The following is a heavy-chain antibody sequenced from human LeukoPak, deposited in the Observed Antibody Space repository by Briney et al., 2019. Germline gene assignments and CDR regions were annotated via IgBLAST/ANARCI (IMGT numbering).Heavy chain of an antibody. J-gene: IGHJ4*02. Sequence: ASVKVSCKASGYTFTHYGISWVRQAPGQGLEWMGWISAYNGNTNYAQKLQGRVTMTTDTSTSTAYMELRSLRSDDTAVYYCARDLIGRRITMVRGVIGYWGQGTLVTVSS. CDR2: ISAYNGNT. CDR1: GYTFTHYG. CDR3: ARDLIGRRITMVRGVIGY. D-gene: IGHD3-10*01. V-gene: IGHV1-18*01.